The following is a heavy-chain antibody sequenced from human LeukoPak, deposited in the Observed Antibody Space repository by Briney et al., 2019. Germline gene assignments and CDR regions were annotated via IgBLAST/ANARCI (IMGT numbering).Heavy chain of an antibody. Sequence: ASVKVSCKASGYIFTSYGISWVRQAPGQGLEWMGWISVYNGNTNYAQKFQGRVTITADKSTSTAYMELSSLRSEDTAVYYCARKVVVAATGDAFDIWGQGTMVTVSS. CDR1: GYIFTSYG. V-gene: IGHV1-18*04. CDR2: ISVYNGNT. CDR3: ARKVVVAATGDAFDI. J-gene: IGHJ3*02. D-gene: IGHD2-15*01.